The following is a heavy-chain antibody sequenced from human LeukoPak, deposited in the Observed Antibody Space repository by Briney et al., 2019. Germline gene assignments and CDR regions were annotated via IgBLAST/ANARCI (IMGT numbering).Heavy chain of an antibody. CDR3: ARVPQFEAPGNAFDI. D-gene: IGHD4-23*01. CDR1: GYSFTSYW. Sequence: GESLKISCKGSGYSFTSYWIGWVRQMPGKGLEWMGIIYPGDSDTRYSPSFQGQVTISADKSISTAYLQWSSLKASDTAMYYCARVPQFEAPGNAFDIWGQGTMVTVSS. V-gene: IGHV5-51*01. CDR2: IYPGDSDT. J-gene: IGHJ3*02.